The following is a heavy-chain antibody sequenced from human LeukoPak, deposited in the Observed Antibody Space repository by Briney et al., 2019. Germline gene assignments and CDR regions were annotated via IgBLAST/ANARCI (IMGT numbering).Heavy chain of an antibody. CDR3: ASAPNENYFDF. Sequence: GGSLRLSCAASGFTFSSYWMSWVRQAPGKGLEWVANINQDGSAKDYGGSVEGRFTISRDNAKNSLYLQMNSLTADDTAVYFCASAPNENYFDFWGQGTLVTVSS. V-gene: IGHV3-7*01. J-gene: IGHJ4*02. CDR2: INQDGSAK. CDR1: GFTFSSYW.